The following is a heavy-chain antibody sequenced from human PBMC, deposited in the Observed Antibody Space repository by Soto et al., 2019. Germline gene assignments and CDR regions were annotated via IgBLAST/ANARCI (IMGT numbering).Heavy chain of an antibody. V-gene: IGHV4-59*01. CDR3: ARARPAYDILTGYFYYGMDV. Sequence: SETLSLTCTVSGGSISSYCWSWIRQPPGKGLEWIGYIYYSGSTNYNPSLKSRVTISVDTSKNQFSLKLSSVTAADTAVYYCARARPAYDILTGYFYYGMDVWGQGTTVTVSS. CDR1: GGSISSYC. D-gene: IGHD3-9*01. CDR2: IYYSGST. J-gene: IGHJ6*02.